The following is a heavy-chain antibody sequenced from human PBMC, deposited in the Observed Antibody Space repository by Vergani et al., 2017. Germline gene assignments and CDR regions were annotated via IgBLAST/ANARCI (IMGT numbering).Heavy chain of an antibody. CDR1: GDSISSGVYY. CDR2: IYSTGST. Sequence: QVQLQESGPGLVKPSQTLSLTCSVSGDSISSGVYYWNWIRQHPGKGLEWIGYIYSTGSTHHNPSLRRRINMSVDTSKNQFSLKLNSVTAADTAIYYCARMGCYDEGVAFRIGYFDSWGPGILVTVSS. CDR3: ARMGCYDEGVAFRIGYFDS. D-gene: IGHD2-2*01. J-gene: IGHJ4*02. V-gene: IGHV4-31*03.